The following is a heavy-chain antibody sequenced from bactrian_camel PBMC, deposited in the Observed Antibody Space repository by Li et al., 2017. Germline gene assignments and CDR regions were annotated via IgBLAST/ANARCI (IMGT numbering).Heavy chain of an antibody. D-gene: IGHD5*01. CDR1: GNTALNSC. Sequence: VQLVESGGDLVQPGGSPRLSCVATGNTALNSCKAWFRRAAGNEREGVASIDGSGTTTYGDSVKGRFTISRDYAKNSVYLQMNSLLSEDTALYYCATDVGLGWNMYNYWGQGTQVTVS. CDR2: IDGSGTT. CDR3: ATDVGLGWNMYNY. J-gene: IGHJ4*01. V-gene: IGHV3S53*01.